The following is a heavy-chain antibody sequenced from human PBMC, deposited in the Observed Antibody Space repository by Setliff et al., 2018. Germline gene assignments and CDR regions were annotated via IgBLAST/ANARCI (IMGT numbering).Heavy chain of an antibody. CDR3: ATPGRRFGESIDY. V-gene: IGHV4-39*01. D-gene: IGHD3-10*01. Sequence: PSETLSLTCTVSGGSISSSSYYWGWIRQPPGTGLEWIGSIYYSGSTYYNPSLKSRVTISVDTSKNQFSLKLTSVTAADTAVYYCATPGRRFGESIDYWGQGTLVTVSS. CDR2: IYYSGST. CDR1: GGSISSSSYY. J-gene: IGHJ4*02.